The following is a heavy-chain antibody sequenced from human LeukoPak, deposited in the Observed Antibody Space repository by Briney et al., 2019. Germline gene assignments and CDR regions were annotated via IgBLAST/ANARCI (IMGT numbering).Heavy chain of an antibody. D-gene: IGHD1-20*01. CDR1: GYSFTTYG. Sequence: GASVKVSCKASGYSFTTYGIYWVRQAPGQGLEWMGRISSYNGNTKYAQNIQDRVTMTTDTSTSTAYMELSRLRSDDTAVYYCARVPNRAYNLNGDFDYWGQGTLVTVSS. CDR3: ARVPNRAYNLNGDFDY. V-gene: IGHV1-18*01. J-gene: IGHJ4*02. CDR2: ISSYNGNT.